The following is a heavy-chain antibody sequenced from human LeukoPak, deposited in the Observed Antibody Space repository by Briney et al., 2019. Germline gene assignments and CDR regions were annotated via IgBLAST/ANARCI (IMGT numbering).Heavy chain of an antibody. J-gene: IGHJ4*02. Sequence: GSLRLSCEASKFTFSNYAMSWVRQAPGKGLEWVSGISDTGGITYYADSVKGRFTISRDNSKNTLYLQMNSLRAEDTAVYYCARGRVGSGIYDYFDYWGQGTLVTVSS. CDR3: ARGRVGSGIYDYFDY. D-gene: IGHD3-10*01. V-gene: IGHV3-23*01. CDR1: KFTFSNYA. CDR2: ISDTGGIT.